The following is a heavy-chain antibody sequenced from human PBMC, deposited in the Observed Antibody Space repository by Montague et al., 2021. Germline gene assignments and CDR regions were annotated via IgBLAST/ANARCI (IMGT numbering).Heavy chain of an antibody. CDR3: ARERGDSSGWPIFDY. J-gene: IGHJ4*02. Sequence: SETLSLTCTVSRSLINSDYYWGWIRQPPGKGLEWMGSVSHGGRTYYNPSLKSRVTISVDTSNNHFSLKLSSVTAADTAMYYCARERGDSSGWPIFDYWGQGTLVTVSS. CDR1: RSLINSDYY. CDR2: VSHGGRT. D-gene: IGHD6-19*01. V-gene: IGHV4-38-2*02.